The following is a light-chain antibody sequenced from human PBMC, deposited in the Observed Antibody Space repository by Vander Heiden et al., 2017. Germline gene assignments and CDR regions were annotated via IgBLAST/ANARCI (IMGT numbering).Light chain of an antibody. J-gene: IGLJ3*02. CDR1: SSNIGSNT. CDR2: SNN. CDR3: AAWDDSLNGRV. Sequence: QSLLTQPPSASGTPGQRFTISCSGSSSNIGSNTVNWYQQLPGTAPKLLIYSNNQRPSGVPDRFSGSKSGTSASLAISGLQSEDEADYYCAAWDDSLNGRVFGGGTKLTVL. V-gene: IGLV1-44*01.